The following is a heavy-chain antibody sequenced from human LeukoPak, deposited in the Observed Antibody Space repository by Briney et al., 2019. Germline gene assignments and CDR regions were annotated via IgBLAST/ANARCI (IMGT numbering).Heavy chain of an antibody. V-gene: IGHV1-2*04. CDR3: ARDMKSDWYFDL. J-gene: IGHJ2*01. CDR1: GYTFTGYY. Sequence: ASVKVSCKASGYTFTGYYMHWVRQAPGQGLEWMGWINPNSGGTNYAQKFQGWVTMTRDTSISTAYMELSRLRSDDTAVYYCARDMKSDWYFDLWGRGTLVTVSS. CDR2: INPNSGGT.